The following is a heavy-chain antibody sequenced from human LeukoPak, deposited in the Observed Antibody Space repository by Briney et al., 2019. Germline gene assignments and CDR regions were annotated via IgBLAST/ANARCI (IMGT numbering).Heavy chain of an antibody. CDR3: HSIVVVAPANPSAVTLDC. D-gene: IGHD2-15*01. V-gene: IGHV3-30*02. CDR2: IRFDGNNK. Sequence: QTGGSLRLSCAASGFTFTNYGMHWVRQAPGKGLEWVAFIRFDGNNKYYADSVKGRFTISRDNSKNTLYLQMNSLRADDTAVYYCHSIVVVAPANPSAVTLDCWGQGTLVTVSS. J-gene: IGHJ4*02. CDR1: GFTFTNYG.